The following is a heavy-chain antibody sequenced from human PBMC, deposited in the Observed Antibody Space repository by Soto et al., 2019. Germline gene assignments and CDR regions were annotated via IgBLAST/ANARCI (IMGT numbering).Heavy chain of an antibody. V-gene: IGHV3-33*01. CDR1: GLTFSSYG. J-gene: IGHJ4*02. CDR2: IWYDGSKK. D-gene: IGHD6-19*01. Sequence: QVQLVESGGGVVQPGRSLRLSCAASGLTFSSYGMHWVRQAPGKGLEWVAVIWYDGSKKYYADSVKGRFTISRDNSKNTLYLQINSLRAEDTAVYYCARDQEQGLAPGGYLDYWGQGTLVTVSS. CDR3: ARDQEQGLAPGGYLDY.